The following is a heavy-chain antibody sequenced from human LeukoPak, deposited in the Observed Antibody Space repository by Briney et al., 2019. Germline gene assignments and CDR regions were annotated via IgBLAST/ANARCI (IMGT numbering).Heavy chain of an antibody. J-gene: IGHJ4*01. Sequence: GGSLRLSCAASGFTFSSYWMSWVRQAPGKGLEWVANIKQDGSEKYYVDSVKGRFTISRDNAKNSVYLQMNSLRAEDTAVYYCARDLKGSGSYYKEIDIXXYWGXXTLXTVSS. CDR3: ARDLKGSGSYYKEIDIXXY. D-gene: IGHD3-10*01. CDR1: GFTFSSYW. V-gene: IGHV3-7*01. CDR2: IKQDGSEK.